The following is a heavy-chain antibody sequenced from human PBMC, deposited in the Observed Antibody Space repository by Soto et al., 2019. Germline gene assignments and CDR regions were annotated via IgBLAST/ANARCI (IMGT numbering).Heavy chain of an antibody. Sequence: QIHPVQSGAEVKKPGASVKVSCKGSGYTFTTYGITWVRQPPGQGLEWMGWISAHNGNTNYAQKLQGRVTVTRDTSTSTASMELRSLRSDDTAVYYCARGRYGDYWGQGALVTVSS. CDR1: GYTFTTYG. CDR2: ISAHNGNT. D-gene: IGHD1-1*01. J-gene: IGHJ4*02. CDR3: ARGRYGDY. V-gene: IGHV1-18*01.